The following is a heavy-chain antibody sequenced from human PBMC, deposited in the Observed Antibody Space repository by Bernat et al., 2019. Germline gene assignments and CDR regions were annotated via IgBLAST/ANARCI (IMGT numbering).Heavy chain of an antibody. CDR2: IKQDGSEK. CDR3: ARDHGYSYGLDYYYGMDV. CDR1: GFTFSSYW. D-gene: IGHD5-18*01. V-gene: IGHV3-7*04. J-gene: IGHJ6*02. Sequence: EVQLVESGGGLVQPGGSLRLSCAASGFTFSSYWMSWVRQAPEKGLEWVANIKQDGSEKYYVDSVKGRFTISRDNAKNSLYLQMNSLRAEDTAVYYCARDHGYSYGLDYYYGMDVWGQGTTVTVSS.